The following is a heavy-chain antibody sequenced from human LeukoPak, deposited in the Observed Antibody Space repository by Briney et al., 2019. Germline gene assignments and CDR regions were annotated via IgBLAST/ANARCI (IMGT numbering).Heavy chain of an antibody. CDR2: ITNDGSST. Sequence: GGSLRLSCAASGLTFSSHWMHWVRQAPGKGLVWVSRITNDGSSTTYADSVKGRFSISRDNAKNSLYLQMNSLRAEDTAVYYCARALSGWGQGTLVTVSS. D-gene: IGHD3-3*01. CDR3: ARALSG. CDR1: GLTFSSHW. J-gene: IGHJ4*02. V-gene: IGHV3-74*01.